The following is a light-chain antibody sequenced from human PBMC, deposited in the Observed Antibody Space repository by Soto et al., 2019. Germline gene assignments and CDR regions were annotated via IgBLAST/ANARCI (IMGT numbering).Light chain of an antibody. Sequence: EIVMTQSPATLSLSPGERATLSCRASQSVSSYLAWYQQKPGQAPRLLIYDASNRATGIPARFSGSGSGTDFTLTISSLQSEDSALYYCQQYGSSPRTFGQGTKVDIK. J-gene: IGKJ1*01. V-gene: IGKV3-11*01. CDR3: QQYGSSPRT. CDR2: DAS. CDR1: QSVSSY.